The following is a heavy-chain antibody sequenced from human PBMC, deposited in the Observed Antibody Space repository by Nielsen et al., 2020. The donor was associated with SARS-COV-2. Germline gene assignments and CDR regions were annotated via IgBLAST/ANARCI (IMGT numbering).Heavy chain of an antibody. Sequence: GGSLRLSCAASGFTFSSYSMNWVRQAPGKGLEWVSSISSSSSYIYYADSVKGRFTISRDNAKNSLYLQMNSLRAEDTAVYYCASTTLARKYCSSTSCYASFDYWGQGTLVTVSS. D-gene: IGHD2-2*01. J-gene: IGHJ4*02. CDR3: ASTTLARKYCSSTSCYASFDY. CDR2: ISSSSSYI. CDR1: GFTFSSYS. V-gene: IGHV3-21*01.